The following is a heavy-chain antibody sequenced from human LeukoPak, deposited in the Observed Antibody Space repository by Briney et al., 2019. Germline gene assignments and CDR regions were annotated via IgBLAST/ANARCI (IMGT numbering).Heavy chain of an antibody. D-gene: IGHD3-10*01. J-gene: IGHJ4*02. CDR2: INHSGST. CDR1: GFSFSSYW. Sequence: GSLRLSCAASGFSFSSYWMSWVRQPPGKGLEWIGEINHSGSTNYNPSLKSRVTISVDTSKNQFSLKLSSVTAADTAVYYCARGRGNYYGSGSYDDYWGQGTLVTVSS. CDR3: ARGRGNYYGSGSYDDY. V-gene: IGHV4-34*01.